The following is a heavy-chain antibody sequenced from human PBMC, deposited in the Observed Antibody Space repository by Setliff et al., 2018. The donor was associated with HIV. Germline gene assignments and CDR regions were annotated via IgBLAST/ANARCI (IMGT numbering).Heavy chain of an antibody. CDR2: IYYSGST. D-gene: IGHD3-10*01. CDR3: ARARGPEGYFDS. CDR1: GGSISSHY. V-gene: IGHV4-59*11. Sequence: KPSETLSLTCTVSGGSISSHYWSWIRQPPGKGLEWIGTIYYSGSTYYKSSLKSRLTISVDTSKNQFSLKMSSVTAADTAVYYCARARGPEGYFDSWGQGTLVTVSS. J-gene: IGHJ4*02.